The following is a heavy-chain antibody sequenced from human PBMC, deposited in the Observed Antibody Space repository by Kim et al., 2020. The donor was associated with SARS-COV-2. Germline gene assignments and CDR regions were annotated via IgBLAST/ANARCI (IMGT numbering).Heavy chain of an antibody. CDR3: AREPGITMIVVVTRNDAFDI. D-gene: IGHD3-22*01. CDR1: GYTFTGHY. Sequence: ASVKVSCKASGYTFTGHYMHWVRQAPGQGLEWMGWINPNSGGTNYAQKFQGRVTMTRDTSISTAYMELSRLRSDDTAVYYCAREPGITMIVVVTRNDAFDIWGQGTMVTVSS. J-gene: IGHJ3*02. V-gene: IGHV1-2*02. CDR2: INPNSGGT.